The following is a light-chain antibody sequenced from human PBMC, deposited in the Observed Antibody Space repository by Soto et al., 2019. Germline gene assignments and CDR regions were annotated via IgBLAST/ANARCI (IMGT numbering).Light chain of an antibody. V-gene: IGKV1-39*01. CDR3: QQSYSNPPT. Sequence: DIQMTQSPSSLSASVGDRVTITCRASQSISSYLNWYQQKPGKAPKLLIYAASSLQSRVPSRFSGSGSGTDFTLTISSLQPEDFATYYCQQSYSNPPTFGQGTKVDI. J-gene: IGKJ1*01. CDR1: QSISSY. CDR2: AAS.